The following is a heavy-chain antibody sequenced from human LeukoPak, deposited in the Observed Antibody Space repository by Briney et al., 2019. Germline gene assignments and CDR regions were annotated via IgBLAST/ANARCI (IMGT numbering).Heavy chain of an antibody. Sequence: GGSLRLSCAASGFTVSSNYMSWVRQAPGKGLEWVSVIYSGGSTYYADSVKGRFTISRDNSMNTLYLQMNSLRAEDTAVYYCARGDSSYAFDIWGQGTMVTVSS. CDR2: IYSGGST. CDR1: GFTVSSNY. J-gene: IGHJ3*02. CDR3: ARGDSSYAFDI. D-gene: IGHD6-19*01. V-gene: IGHV3-53*01.